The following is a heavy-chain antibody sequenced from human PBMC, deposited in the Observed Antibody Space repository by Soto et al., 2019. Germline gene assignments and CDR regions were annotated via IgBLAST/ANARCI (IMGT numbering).Heavy chain of an antibody. CDR3: AKDSRLRVRIRDNWFDP. CDR2: ISGSGGST. CDR1: GFTFSSYA. J-gene: IGHJ5*02. Sequence: PGGSLRLSCAASGFTFSSYAMSWVRQAPGKGLEWVSAISGSGGSTYYADSVKGRFTISRDNSKNTLYLQMNSLRAEDTAVYYCAKDSRLRVRIRDNWFDPWGQGTLVTVSS. D-gene: IGHD2-15*01. V-gene: IGHV3-23*01.